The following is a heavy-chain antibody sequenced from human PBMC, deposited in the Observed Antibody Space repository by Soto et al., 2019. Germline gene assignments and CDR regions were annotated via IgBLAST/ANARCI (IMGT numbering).Heavy chain of an antibody. V-gene: IGHV1-69*06. CDR1: GDTFSSHA. Sequence: SVKVSCKASGDTFSSHALSWVRQAPGQGLEWMGGIIPIFDARTYAQKFQGRVTISADKSTKTAYMELSSLRSEDTAVYYCARDRYYYDSSGYFRAFDIWGQGTRVTVSS. CDR3: ARDRYYYDSSGYFRAFDI. J-gene: IGHJ3*02. D-gene: IGHD3-22*01. CDR2: IIPIFDAR.